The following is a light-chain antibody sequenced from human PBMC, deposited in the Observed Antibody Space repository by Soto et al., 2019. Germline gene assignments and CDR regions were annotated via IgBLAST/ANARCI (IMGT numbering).Light chain of an antibody. J-gene: IGLJ2*01. CDR3: TSNTSSNPVL. CDR2: DVD. CDR1: NSDVGGYNY. V-gene: IGLV2-14*01. Sequence: QSALGQPASVSGSPGQSITISCTGTNSDVGGYNYVCWYQQHSGKAPRLMIYDVDAGPSGGYNRLSGSRSGNTDSLTISGRQAEDEADYYCTSNTSSNPVLFGGGTKLTVL.